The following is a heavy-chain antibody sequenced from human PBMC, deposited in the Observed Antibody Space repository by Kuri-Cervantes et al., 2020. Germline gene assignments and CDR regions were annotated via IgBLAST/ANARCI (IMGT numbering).Heavy chain of an antibody. CDR2: IWYDGSNK. V-gene: IGHV3-33*03. D-gene: IGHD1-26*01. J-gene: IGHJ3*02. Sequence: GESLKSSCAASGFTFSSYGMHWVRQAPGKGLEWVAVIWYDGSNKYYADSVKGRFTISRDNAKNSLYLQMNSLRAEDTAVYYCAMRSGSYWGDAFDIWGQGTMVTVSS. CDR3: AMRSGSYWGDAFDI. CDR1: GFTFSSYG.